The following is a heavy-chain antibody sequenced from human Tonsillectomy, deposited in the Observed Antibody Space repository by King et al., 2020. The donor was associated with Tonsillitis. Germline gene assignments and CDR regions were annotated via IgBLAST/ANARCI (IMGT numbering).Heavy chain of an antibody. CDR2: IKEDGSEK. CDR1: GFTFRRYW. V-gene: IGHV3-7*01. D-gene: IGHD2-2*01. J-gene: IGHJ5*02. CDR3: AVEFAWVVRAIMSWFDA. Sequence: VQLVESGGGLVQPGGSLRLSCAASGFTFRRYWMSWVRQAPGKGLEWVANIKEDGSEKFYVDSVKGRFTISRDNAKTSLYLQMNSLRAEDTAVYYCAVEFAWVVRAIMSWFDAWGQGTLVTVSS.